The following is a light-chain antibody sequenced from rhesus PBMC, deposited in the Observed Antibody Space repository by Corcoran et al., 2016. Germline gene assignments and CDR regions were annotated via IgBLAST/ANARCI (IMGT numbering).Light chain of an antibody. CDR3: QQRNSYPRT. V-gene: IGKV1-38*01. J-gene: IGKJ1*01. Sequence: DIQLTQSPSSLSASVGDRVTITCRASQGISSFLAWYLQKSGKAAKLLIYGASNLQSGVPSRFIGSGSGTEFTRTISSLQPEDVATYYCQQRNSYPRTFGQGTKVEIK. CDR2: GAS. CDR1: QGISSF.